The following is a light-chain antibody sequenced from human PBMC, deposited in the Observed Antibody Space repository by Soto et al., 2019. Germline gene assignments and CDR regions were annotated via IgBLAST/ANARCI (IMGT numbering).Light chain of an antibody. CDR2: EVS. J-gene: IGLJ1*01. CDR1: SSDVGGYNY. V-gene: IGLV2-14*01. Sequence: QSALTQPASVSGSPGQSITISCTGTSSDVGGYNYVSWYQQHPGKDPKLIIYEVSNRPSGGSNRFSGSKSGNTASLTISGLQAEDEADYYCNSYTSKSTGVFGTGTKVTVL. CDR3: NSYTSKSTGV.